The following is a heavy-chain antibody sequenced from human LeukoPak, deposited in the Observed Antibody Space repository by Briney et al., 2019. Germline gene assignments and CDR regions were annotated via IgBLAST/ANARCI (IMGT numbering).Heavy chain of an antibody. CDR3: ARGWDTAMGKGFNY. CDR2: IIPIFGTA. CDR1: GGTFSSYA. Sequence: SVKVSCNASGGTFSSYAISWVRQAPGQGLEWMGGIIPIFGTANYAQKFQGRVTITADESTSTAYMELSSLRSEDTAVYYCARGWDTAMGKGFNYWGQGTLVTVSS. V-gene: IGHV1-69*01. D-gene: IGHD5-18*01. J-gene: IGHJ4*02.